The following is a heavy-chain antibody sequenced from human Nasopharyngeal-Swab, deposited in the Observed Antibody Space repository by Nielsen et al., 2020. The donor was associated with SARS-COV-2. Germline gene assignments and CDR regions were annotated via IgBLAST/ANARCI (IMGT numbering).Heavy chain of an antibody. Sequence: WIRQPPGKGLEWIGSIYYSGSTYYNPSLKSRVTISVDTSKNQFSLKLSSVTAADTAVYYCARDGGARSLSYYYYYYMDVWGKGTTVTVSS. CDR3: ARDGGARSLSYYYYYYMDV. J-gene: IGHJ6*03. D-gene: IGHD1-26*01. V-gene: IGHV4-39*07. CDR2: IYYSGST.